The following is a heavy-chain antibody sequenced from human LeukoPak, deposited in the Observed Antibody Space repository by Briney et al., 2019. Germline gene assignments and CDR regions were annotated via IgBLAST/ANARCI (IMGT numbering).Heavy chain of an antibody. D-gene: IGHD2-2*01. CDR2: IYYSGST. CDR1: GGSISSSSYY. V-gene: IGHV4-39*01. CDR3: ARHFDPVVPAATGWFDP. Sequence: SGTLSLTCTVSGGSISSSSYYWGWIRQPPGKGLEWIGSIYYSGSTYYNPSLKSRVTISVDTSKNQFSLKLSSVTAADTAVYYCARHFDPVVPAATGWFDPWGQGTLVTVSS. J-gene: IGHJ5*02.